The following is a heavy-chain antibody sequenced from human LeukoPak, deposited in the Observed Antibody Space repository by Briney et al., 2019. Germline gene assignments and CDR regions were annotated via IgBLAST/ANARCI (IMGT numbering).Heavy chain of an antibody. CDR2: IYYSGST. Sequence: SETLSLTCTVSGGSISSYYWSWIRQPPGKGLQWIGYIYYSGSTNYNPSLKSRVTISVDTSKNQFSLKLSSVTAADTAVYYCARYKGYYYDSIGDPTTFDYWGQGTLVTVSS. CDR1: GGSISSYY. V-gene: IGHV4-59*01. CDR3: ARYKGYYYDSIGDPTTFDY. J-gene: IGHJ4*02. D-gene: IGHD3-22*01.